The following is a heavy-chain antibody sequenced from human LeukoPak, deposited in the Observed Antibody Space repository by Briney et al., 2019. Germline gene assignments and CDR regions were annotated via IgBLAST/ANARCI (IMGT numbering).Heavy chain of an antibody. V-gene: IGHV3-21*01. CDR2: ISSSSSYI. CDR1: GFTFDEFG. Sequence: PGGSLRLSCAASGFTFDEFGMHWVRQSPGKGLEWVSSISSSSSYIYYADSVKGRFTISRDNAKNSLYLQMNSLRAEDTAVYYCARTMSPGYWYFDLWGRGTLVTVSS. CDR3: ARTMSPGYWYFDL. D-gene: IGHD3-10*02. J-gene: IGHJ2*01.